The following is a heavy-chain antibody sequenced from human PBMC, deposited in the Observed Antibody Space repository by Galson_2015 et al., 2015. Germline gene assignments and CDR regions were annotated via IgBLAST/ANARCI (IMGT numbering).Heavy chain of an antibody. CDR1: GFTFSSYA. D-gene: IGHD2-15*01. J-gene: IGHJ6*02. CDR3: ARDRTDCSGGSCYYRYYYYGMDV. V-gene: IGHV3-23*01. Sequence: SLRLSCAASGFTFSSYAMSWVRQAPGKGLEWVSAISGSGGSTYYADSVKGRFTISRDNSKNTLYLQMNSLRAEDTAVYYCARDRTDCSGGSCYYRYYYYGMDVWGQGTTVTVSS. CDR2: ISGSGGST.